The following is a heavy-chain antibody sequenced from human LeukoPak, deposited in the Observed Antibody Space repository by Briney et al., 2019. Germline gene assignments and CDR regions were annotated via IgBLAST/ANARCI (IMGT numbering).Heavy chain of an antibody. CDR3: AKNGANSFDY. CDR1: GFTFSRYG. V-gene: IGHV3-33*06. D-gene: IGHD4-17*01. Sequence: GGSLRLSCAASGFTFSRYGMHWVRQAPGKGLECVAVIWYDGSNKYYADSVKGRFTISRDNSKNTLYLQMNSLRAEDTAVYYCAKNGANSFDYWGQGTLVTVSS. CDR2: IWYDGSNK. J-gene: IGHJ4*02.